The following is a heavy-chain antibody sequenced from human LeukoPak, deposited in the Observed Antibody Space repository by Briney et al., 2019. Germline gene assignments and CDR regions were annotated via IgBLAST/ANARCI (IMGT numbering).Heavy chain of an antibody. CDR1: GFTFSGYG. D-gene: IGHD5-12*01. Sequence: PGGSLRLSCAASGFTFSGYGMHWVRPAPGKGLEGVAVISYDGHNEYYGDSVKGRFTISRDNSKNTVSLQMDSLRAEDTGIYYCAKGVGYGGMDVWGQGTTVTVSS. J-gene: IGHJ6*02. CDR3: AKGVGYGGMDV. V-gene: IGHV3-30*18. CDR2: ISYDGHNE.